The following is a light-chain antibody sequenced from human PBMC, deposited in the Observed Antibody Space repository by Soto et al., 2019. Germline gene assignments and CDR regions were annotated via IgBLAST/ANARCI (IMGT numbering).Light chain of an antibody. J-gene: IGLJ1*01. Sequence: QSALTQPASVSGSPGQSITISCTGTSSDVGGYNYVSWYQQHPGKAPKLMIYEVSNRPSGVPNRFSGSKSGNTASLTISGLQPEDEADYFCSSYGSTSTRYVFGTGTKLTVL. CDR1: SSDVGGYNY. CDR2: EVS. CDR3: SSYGSTSTRYV. V-gene: IGLV2-14*01.